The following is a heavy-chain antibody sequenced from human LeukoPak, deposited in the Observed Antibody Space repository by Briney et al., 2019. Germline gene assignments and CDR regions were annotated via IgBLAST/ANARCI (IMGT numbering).Heavy chain of an antibody. CDR3: ARGSSFPGYDFWSGYYSDY. CDR2: ISSNGGST. D-gene: IGHD3-3*01. V-gene: IGHV3-64*01. Sequence: GGSLRLSCAAPGFTFSSYAMHWVRQAPGKGLEYVSAISSNGGSTYYANSVRGRFTISRDNSKNRLYVEMGRLGAEDRAVYYCARGSSFPGYDFWSGYYSDYWGQGPLVTVSS. J-gene: IGHJ4*02. CDR1: GFTFSSYA.